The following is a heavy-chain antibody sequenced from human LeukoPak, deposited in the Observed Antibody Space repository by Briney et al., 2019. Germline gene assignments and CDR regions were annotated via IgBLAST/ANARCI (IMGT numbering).Heavy chain of an antibody. V-gene: IGHV3-23*01. J-gene: IGHJ4*02. D-gene: IGHD6-19*01. CDR3: GKTTVGYGSGQKPAWPVDY. CDR1: GFTFGSHA. Sequence: QPGGSLRLSCEASGFTFGSHAMYWVRQAPGKGLEWVAGIFGSGGSPHYADSVKGRFTISRDNSRNTVYLQINSLRAEDTAVYYCGKTTVGYGSGQKPAWPVDYWGQGTLVTVSS. CDR2: IFGSGGSP.